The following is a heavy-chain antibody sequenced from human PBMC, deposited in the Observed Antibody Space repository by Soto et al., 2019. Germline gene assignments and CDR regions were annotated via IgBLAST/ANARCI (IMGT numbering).Heavy chain of an antibody. CDR2: IIPIFGTA. D-gene: IGHD4-17*01. J-gene: IGHJ3*02. V-gene: IGHV1-69*12. CDR3: ASWGNGDYVSDAFDI. CDR1: GGTFSSYA. Sequence: QVQLVQSVAEVKKPGSSVKVSCKPSGGTFSSYAISWVRQAPGQGLEWMGGIIPIFGTANCAQKFQGRVTITADESTSTAYMELSSLRSEDTAVYYCASWGNGDYVSDAFDIWGQGTMVTVSS.